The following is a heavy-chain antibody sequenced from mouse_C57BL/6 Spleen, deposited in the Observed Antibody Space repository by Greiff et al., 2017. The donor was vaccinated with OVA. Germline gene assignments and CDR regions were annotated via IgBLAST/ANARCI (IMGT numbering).Heavy chain of an antibody. J-gene: IGHJ2*01. CDR3: ARGGLHDY. D-gene: IGHD2-13*01. V-gene: IGHV1-26*01. CDR1: GYTFTDYY. Sequence: VQLQQSGPELVKPGASVKISCKASGYTFTDYYMNWVKQSHGKSLEWIGDINPNNGGTSYNQKFKGKATLTVDKSSSTAYMELRSLTSEDSAVYYCARGGLHDYWGQGTTLTVSS. CDR2: INPNNGGT.